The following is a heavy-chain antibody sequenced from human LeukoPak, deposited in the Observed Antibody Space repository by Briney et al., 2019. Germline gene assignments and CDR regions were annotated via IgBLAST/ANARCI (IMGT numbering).Heavy chain of an antibody. V-gene: IGHV1-2*02. D-gene: IGHD2-8*02. Sequence: GASVKVSCKASRYTFTDYYMHWVRQAPGQGLEWLGWINPNSGDTKYAQKFQGRVTMTRDTSISTVYMDLSRLRSDDTAVYYCARAGLVVIPDIWGQGTLVTVSS. CDR2: INPNSGDT. J-gene: IGHJ4*02. CDR1: RYTFTDYY. CDR3: ARAGLVVIPDI.